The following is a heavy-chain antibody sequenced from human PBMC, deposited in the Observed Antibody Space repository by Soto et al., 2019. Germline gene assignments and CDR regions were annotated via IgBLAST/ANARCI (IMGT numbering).Heavy chain of an antibody. V-gene: IGHV3-23*01. Sequence: EVQLLESGGGLVQPGGSLRLSCAASGFTFSSYAMSWVRQAPGKGLEWVSAISGSGGSTYYADSVKGRFTISRDNSKNTLYLQMNSLRAEDTAVYYCAKASIAVAAYYWYFDLWGRGTLVTVSS. CDR2: ISGSGGST. D-gene: IGHD6-19*01. J-gene: IGHJ2*01. CDR3: AKASIAVAAYYWYFDL. CDR1: GFTFSSYA.